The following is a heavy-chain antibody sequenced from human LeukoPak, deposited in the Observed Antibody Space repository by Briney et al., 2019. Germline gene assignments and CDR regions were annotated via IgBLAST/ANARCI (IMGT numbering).Heavy chain of an antibody. CDR1: GFTFSSYS. D-gene: IGHD6-13*01. J-gene: IGHJ4*02. CDR2: ISSSSSYI. Sequence: GGSLRLSCAASGFTFSSYSMNWVRQAPGKGLEWVSSISSSSSYIYYADSVKGRFTISRDNAKNSLYLQMNSLRAEDTAVYYCAREGKEQLTLDYWGQGTLVTVSS. V-gene: IGHV3-21*01. CDR3: AREGKEQLTLDY.